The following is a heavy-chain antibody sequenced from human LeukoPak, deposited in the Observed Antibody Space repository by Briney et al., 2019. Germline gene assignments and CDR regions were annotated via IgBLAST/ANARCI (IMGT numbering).Heavy chain of an antibody. CDR2: IYYSGST. J-gene: IGHJ4*02. CDR1: GGSISSSSYY. D-gene: IGHD3-22*01. CDR3: ARQSISGSSLSYFDY. V-gene: IGHV4-39*07. Sequence: SETLSLTCTVSGGSISSSSYYWGWIRQPPGKGLEWIGSIYYSGSTYYNPSLKSRVTISVDTSKNQCSLKLSSVTAADTAVYYCARQSISGSSLSYFDYWGQGTLVNVSS.